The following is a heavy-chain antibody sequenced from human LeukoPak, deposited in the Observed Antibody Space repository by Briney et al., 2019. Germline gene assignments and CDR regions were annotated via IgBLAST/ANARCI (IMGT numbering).Heavy chain of an antibody. CDR1: GFTFSSYW. Sequence: GGSLRLSCAASGFTFSSYWMSWVRQAPGKGLEWVANVKQDGSEKYYVAPVKGRFTISRDNAKNSLYLQMNSLRAEDTAVYYCASYNSSGYSGENWFDPWGQGTLVTVSS. CDR3: ASYNSSGYSGENWFDP. CDR2: VKQDGSEK. D-gene: IGHD3-22*01. V-gene: IGHV3-7*03. J-gene: IGHJ5*02.